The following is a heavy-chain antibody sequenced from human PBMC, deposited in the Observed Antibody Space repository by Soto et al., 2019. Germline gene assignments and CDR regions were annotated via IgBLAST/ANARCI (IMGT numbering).Heavy chain of an antibody. CDR2: ISAYKGNT. J-gene: IGHJ5*02. CDR1: GYTFTSYG. CDR3: SRGLRNRASRLELP. D-gene: IGHD1-26*01. Sequence: QVQLVQSGAEVKKPGASVKVSCKASGYTFTSYGISWVRQAPGQGLEWMGWISAYKGNTNYAQKLQGRVTMTTDTSTRTASMELRSLRSDDTSVYYCSRGLRNRASRLELPWGQGTLVTVS. V-gene: IGHV1-18*04.